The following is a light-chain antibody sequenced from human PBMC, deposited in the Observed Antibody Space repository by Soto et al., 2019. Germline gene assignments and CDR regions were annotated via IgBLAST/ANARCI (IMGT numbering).Light chain of an antibody. V-gene: IGLV2-8*01. CDR1: NSLVGAYNY. J-gene: IGLJ1*01. Sequence: QFVLTEPRSACGAPGPTVTISFTGANSLVGAYNYASRYQPPPGKAPKLMIYEVSKRPSGVPDRFSGSKSGNTASPTVSGLQAEDEADYYCSSYAGSNNSVFATGTKVTVL. CDR2: EVS. CDR3: SSYAGSNNSV.